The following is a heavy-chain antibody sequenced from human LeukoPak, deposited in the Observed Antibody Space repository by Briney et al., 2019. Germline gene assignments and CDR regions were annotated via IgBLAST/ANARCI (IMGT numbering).Heavy chain of an antibody. Sequence: SETLSLTCTVSGGSISSYYWSWIRQPPGKGLEFIGYIYYSGSTNYNPSLKSRVTMSVDTSKNHFFLTLSPWTAADPGVYYCGSTNYNPSIKSQVTMTVDTSKNHFTLRLSSVTDADTAVYYCARDLRGYSYGYDAFDICGQGTMVTVSS. CDR2: IYYSGST. D-gene: IGHD3-10*01. CDR3: GSTNYNPSIKSQVTMTVDTSKNHFTLRLSSVTDADTAVYYCARDLRGYSYGYDAFDI. V-gene: IGHV4-59*01. CDR1: GGSISSYY. J-gene: IGHJ3*02.